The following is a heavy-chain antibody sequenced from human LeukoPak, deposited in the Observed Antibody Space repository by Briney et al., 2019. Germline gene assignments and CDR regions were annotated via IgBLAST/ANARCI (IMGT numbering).Heavy chain of an antibody. V-gene: IGHV3-30*18. J-gene: IGHJ4*02. CDR2: MSYDGFNK. D-gene: IGHD5-18*01. CDR3: AKTKGYSYGYYFDY. CDR1: GFTFSSYA. Sequence: GRSLRLSCAASGFTFSSYAMHWVRQSLGKGLEWVAVMSYDGFNKYYADSVKGRFTISRDNSKNTLYLQMNSLRAEDTAVYYCAKTKGYSYGYYFDYWGQGTLVTVSS.